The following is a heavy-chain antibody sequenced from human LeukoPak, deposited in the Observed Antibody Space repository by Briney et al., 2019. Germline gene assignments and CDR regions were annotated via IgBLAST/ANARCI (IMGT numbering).Heavy chain of an antibody. D-gene: IGHD2-15*01. CDR2: ISYDGSNK. V-gene: IGHV3-30*03. J-gene: IGHJ3*02. Sequence: GGSLRLSCAASGFTFRSHGMQWVRQAPGKGLEWVTLISYDGSNKYYADSVKGRFTISRDNSKNTLYLQMNSLRAGDTAVYYCARDCTGGTCYHAFDIWGQGTMVTVSS. CDR3: ARDCTGGTCYHAFDI. CDR1: GFTFRSHG.